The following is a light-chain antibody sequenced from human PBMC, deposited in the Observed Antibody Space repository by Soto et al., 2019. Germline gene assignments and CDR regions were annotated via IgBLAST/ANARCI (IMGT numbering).Light chain of an antibody. CDR3: QQYNDWPRT. CDR2: GAY. CDR1: QSVSTD. Sequence: DIVLTQSPVTLSASPGESATLSCRASQSVSTDLAWHQQRPGQAPRLLLYGAYIRAVGIPARFSGSGSGAEFTLTIRSLQSEDFALYFCQQYNDWPRTFGQGTKV. J-gene: IGKJ1*01. V-gene: IGKV3-15*01.